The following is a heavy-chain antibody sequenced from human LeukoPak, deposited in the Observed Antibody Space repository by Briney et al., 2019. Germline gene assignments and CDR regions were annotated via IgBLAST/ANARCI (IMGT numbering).Heavy chain of an antibody. J-gene: IGHJ4*02. V-gene: IGHV3-73*01. CDR3: TTDSSGY. CDR2: IRGKANSYAT. Sequence: GGSLRLSCAASGFTFSGSAMHWVRQASGKGLEWVGRIRGKANSYATAYAASVSGRFTISRDDSKKTAYLQMNSLKTEDAAVYYCTTDSSGYWGQGTLVTVSS. D-gene: IGHD2-15*01. CDR1: GFTFSGSA.